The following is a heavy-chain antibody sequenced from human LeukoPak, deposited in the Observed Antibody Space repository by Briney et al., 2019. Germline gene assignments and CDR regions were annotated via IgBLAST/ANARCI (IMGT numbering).Heavy chain of an antibody. D-gene: IGHD4-17*01. CDR2: IYYSGST. V-gene: IGHV4-39*01. Sequence: PSETLSLTCTVSGGSISSSSYYWGWIRQPPGKGLEWIGSIYYSGSTYYNPSLKSRVTISVDTSKNQFSLKLSSVTAADTAVYYCARRDYGDHSAFDIWGQGTMVTVSS. CDR1: GGSISSSSYY. J-gene: IGHJ3*02. CDR3: ARRDYGDHSAFDI.